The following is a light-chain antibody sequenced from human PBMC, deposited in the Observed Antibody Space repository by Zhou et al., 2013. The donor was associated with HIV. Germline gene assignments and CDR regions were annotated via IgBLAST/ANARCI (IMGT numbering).Light chain of an antibody. CDR2: DAS. V-gene: IGKV1-33*01. CDR3: QQANSFPPT. CDR1: QDISNY. Sequence: DIQMTQSPSSLSASVGDRVTITCQASQDISNYLNWYQQKPGQAPKLLIYDASNLETGVPSRFSGSGSGTDFTFTISSLQPEDFATYYCQQANSFPPTFGGGTKVEIK. J-gene: IGKJ4*01.